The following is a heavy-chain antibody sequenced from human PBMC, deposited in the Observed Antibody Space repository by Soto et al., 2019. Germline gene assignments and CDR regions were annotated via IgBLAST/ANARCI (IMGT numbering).Heavy chain of an antibody. J-gene: IGHJ4*02. Sequence: GGSLRLSCAASGFTFSRYGMHWVRQAPGKGLEWVAVISYDGRNEYYADSVKGRFTISRDNSKNTVYLQMNSLRGEDTALYYCAKEGSIAAAITDTVDYWGQGTLVTVSS. CDR1: GFTFSRYG. D-gene: IGHD6-13*01. CDR3: AKEGSIAAAITDTVDY. V-gene: IGHV3-30*18. CDR2: ISYDGRNE.